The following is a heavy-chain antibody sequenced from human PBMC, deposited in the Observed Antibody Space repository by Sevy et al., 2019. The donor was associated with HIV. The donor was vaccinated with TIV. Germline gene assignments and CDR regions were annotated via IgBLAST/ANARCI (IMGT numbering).Heavy chain of an antibody. CDR2: IYYSGST. Sequence: SETLSLTCTVSGGSISSYYWSWIRQPPGKGLEWIGYIYYSGSTNYNPPLKSRVTISVDTSKNQFSLKLSSVTAADTAVYYCARAVDSFWSGSIAFDYWGQGTLVTVSS. CDR1: GGSISSYY. CDR3: ARAVDSFWSGSIAFDY. J-gene: IGHJ4*02. D-gene: IGHD3-3*01. V-gene: IGHV4-59*01.